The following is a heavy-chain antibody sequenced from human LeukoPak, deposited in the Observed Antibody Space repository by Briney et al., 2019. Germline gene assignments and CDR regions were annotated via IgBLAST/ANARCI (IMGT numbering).Heavy chain of an antibody. CDR3: ARETPYGSLTFDY. J-gene: IGHJ4*02. V-gene: IGHV3-7*03. Sequence: PGGSLRLSCAASGFTFRSYWMSWVRQAPGEGLEWVANMQPDGGEKYYVDSVKGRFTVSRDNAKSSLYLQMNSLRAEDTAVYYCARETPYGSLTFDYWGLGTRVTVSS. CDR1: GFTFRSYW. CDR2: MQPDGGEK. D-gene: IGHD3-10*01.